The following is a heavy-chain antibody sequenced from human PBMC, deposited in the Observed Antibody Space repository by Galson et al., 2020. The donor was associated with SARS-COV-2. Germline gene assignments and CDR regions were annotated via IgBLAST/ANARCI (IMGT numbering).Heavy chain of an antibody. CDR1: GFTFDDYA. CDR3: AKATGADDAFDI. D-gene: IGHD3-10*01. Sequence: GGSLRLSCAASGFTFDDYAMHWVRQAPGKGLEWVSGISWNSGSIGYADSVKGRFTISRDNAKNSLYLQMNSLRAEDTALYYCAKATGADDAFDIWGQGTMVTVSS. CDR2: ISWNSGSI. J-gene: IGHJ3*02. V-gene: IGHV3-9*01.